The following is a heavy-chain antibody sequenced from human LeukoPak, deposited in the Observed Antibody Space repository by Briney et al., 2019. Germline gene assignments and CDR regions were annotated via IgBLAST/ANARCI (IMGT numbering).Heavy chain of an antibody. Sequence: ASVKVSCKASGYTFTSYGISWVRQAPGQGLEWMGWISAYNGNTNYAQKLQGRVTMTTDTSTSTAYMELRSLRSDDTGVYYCARGYSVGLATKYYYYYGMDVWGQGTTVTVSS. V-gene: IGHV1-18*01. CDR1: GYTFTSYG. CDR2: ISAYNGNT. D-gene: IGHD2-21*01. J-gene: IGHJ6*02. CDR3: ARGYSVGLATKYYYYYGMDV.